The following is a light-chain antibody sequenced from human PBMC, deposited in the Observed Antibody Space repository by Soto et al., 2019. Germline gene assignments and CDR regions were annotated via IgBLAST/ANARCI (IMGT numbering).Light chain of an antibody. Sequence: QSALTQPASVSGSPGQSTAISCTGTSSDVGAYNSVSWYQQYPGKAPKLMIHDVSNRPSGVSDRFSGSKSGNTASLTISGLHAEDEADYYCSSYTSSNSYVFGSGTKVTVL. CDR3: SSYTSSNSYV. CDR2: DVS. V-gene: IGLV2-14*01. J-gene: IGLJ1*01. CDR1: SSDVGAYNS.